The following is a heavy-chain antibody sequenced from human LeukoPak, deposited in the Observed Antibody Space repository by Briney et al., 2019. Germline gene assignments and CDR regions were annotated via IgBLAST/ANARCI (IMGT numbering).Heavy chain of an antibody. Sequence: GGSLRLSCAASGFTFTSYSMSWVRQAPGKGLEWVSVISANGGDTFYADSVKGRFTISRDNYKNTLYLQMNSLRIEDTAVYYCAKGRTLVGGSTRSYDYWGQGTLVTVSS. V-gene: IGHV3-23*01. D-gene: IGHD1-26*01. CDR2: ISANGGDT. J-gene: IGHJ4*02. CDR1: GFTFTSYS. CDR3: AKGRTLVGGSTRSYDY.